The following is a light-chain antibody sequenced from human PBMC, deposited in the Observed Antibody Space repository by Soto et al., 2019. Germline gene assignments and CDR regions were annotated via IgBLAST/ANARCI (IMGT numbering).Light chain of an antibody. CDR3: QQYGASPFT. V-gene: IGKV3-20*01. Sequence: EIVLTQSPGTLSLSPGESATLSCKASESIYINSFAWYYQTPGQPPRLLIYGSSTRATGIPDRFSGSGAGTDFVLSIDRLEVEDSGIYYCQQYGASPFTFGAGTRVDIK. CDR1: ESIYINS. J-gene: IGKJ3*01. CDR2: GSS.